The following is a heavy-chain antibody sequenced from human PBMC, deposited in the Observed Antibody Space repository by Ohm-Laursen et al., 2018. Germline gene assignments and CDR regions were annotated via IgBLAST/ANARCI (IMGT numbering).Heavy chain of an antibody. CDR2: ISGSGGRT. Sequence: GSLRLSCAASGFTFSSYAMSWVRQAPGKGLEWVSHISGSGGRTYYADSVKGRLTISRDNSKNTLYLQMNSLRAEDTAVYYCAKRRLAYNSSGYFGMDVWGQGTTVTVSS. J-gene: IGHJ6*02. CDR3: AKRRLAYNSSGYFGMDV. D-gene: IGHD3-22*01. V-gene: IGHV3-23*01. CDR1: GFTFSSYA.